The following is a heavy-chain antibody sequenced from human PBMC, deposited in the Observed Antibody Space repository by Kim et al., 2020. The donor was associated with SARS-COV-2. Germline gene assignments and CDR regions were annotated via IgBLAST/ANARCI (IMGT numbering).Heavy chain of an antibody. D-gene: IGHD3-22*01. V-gene: IGHV3-15*01. CDR3: TTVSGCFDY. CDR2: GTT. J-gene: IGHJ4*02. Sequence: GTTDYAAPVKGRFTISREESKNTLYLQMNSLKTEDTAVYYCTTVSGCFDYWGQGTLDTVSS.